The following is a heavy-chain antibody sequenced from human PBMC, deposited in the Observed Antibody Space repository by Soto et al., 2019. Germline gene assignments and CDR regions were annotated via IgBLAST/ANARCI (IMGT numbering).Heavy chain of an antibody. V-gene: IGHV1-69*01. CDR1: GGSCRNYG. CDR3: SCPSDSNSYSIFDF. Sequence: VQLVQSGAEVKKPGSSVKVSCRASGGSCRNYGMSWVRQAPGQGLEWMGGIIPVFETRTYAQKFQGRVTITADDAPSTSSMEISNLRSADTAVYFCSCPSDSNSYSIFDFWGQGTLVTVAS. J-gene: IGHJ4*02. D-gene: IGHD4-4*01. CDR2: IIPVFETR.